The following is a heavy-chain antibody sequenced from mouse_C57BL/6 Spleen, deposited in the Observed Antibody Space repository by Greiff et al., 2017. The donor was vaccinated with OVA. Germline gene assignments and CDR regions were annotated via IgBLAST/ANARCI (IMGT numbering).Heavy chain of an antibody. CDR3: ARGDYGSSDVRALDY. J-gene: IGHJ4*01. V-gene: IGHV14-2*01. Sequence: VQLQQSGAELVKPGASVKLSCTASGFTIKDYYMPWVKQRTEQGLEWIGRIDPEDGETKYAPKFQGKATITADTSSNTAYLQLSSLTSEDTAVYYCARGDYGSSDVRALDYWGQGTSVTVSS. CDR2: IDPEDGET. CDR1: GFTIKDYY. D-gene: IGHD1-1*01.